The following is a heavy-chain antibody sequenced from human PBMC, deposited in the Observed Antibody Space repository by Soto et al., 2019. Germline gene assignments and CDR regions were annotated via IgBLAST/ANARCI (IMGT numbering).Heavy chain of an antibody. Sequence: SQTLSLTCAISGDSVSSNSAAWNWIRQSPSRGLEWLGRTFYRSKWYNDYAESVKSRITINPDTSNNQFSLQLNSVTPEDTAVYYCARESTMVRGVITPLDYWGQGTLVTVSS. CDR1: GDSVSSNSAA. CDR2: TFYRSKWYN. CDR3: ARESTMVRGVITPLDY. J-gene: IGHJ4*02. V-gene: IGHV6-1*01. D-gene: IGHD3-10*01.